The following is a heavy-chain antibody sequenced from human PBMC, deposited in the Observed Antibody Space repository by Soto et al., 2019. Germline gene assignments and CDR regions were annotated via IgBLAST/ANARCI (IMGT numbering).Heavy chain of an antibody. J-gene: IGHJ6*03. CDR3: ARILRPPYYYYYMDV. D-gene: IGHD1-26*01. V-gene: IGHV1-8*01. CDR2: MNPNSGNT. CDR1: GYTFTSYD. Sequence: QVQLVQSGAEVKKPGASVKVSCKASGYTFTSYDFNWVRQATGQGLEWMGWMNPNSGNTGYAQKFQGRVTMTRNTSISTAYMELSSLRSEDTAVYYCARILRPPYYYYYMDVWGKGTTVTVSS.